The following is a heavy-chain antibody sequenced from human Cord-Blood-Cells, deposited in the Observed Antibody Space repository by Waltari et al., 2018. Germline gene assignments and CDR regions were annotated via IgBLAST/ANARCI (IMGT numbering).Heavy chain of an antibody. CDR3: ARDLIAAAGYYFDY. D-gene: IGHD6-13*01. J-gene: IGHJ4*02. V-gene: IGHV3-30-3*01. CDR2: ISYDGSNK. CDR1: GFTFSSYA. Sequence: QVQLVESGGGVVQPGRSLRLSCAASGFTFSSYAMHWVRRAPGKGMEWLAVISYDGSNKYKADSVKGRFNISRDNSKNTLYLQMNSLRAEDTGVYYCARDLIAAAGYYFDYWGQGTLVTVSS.